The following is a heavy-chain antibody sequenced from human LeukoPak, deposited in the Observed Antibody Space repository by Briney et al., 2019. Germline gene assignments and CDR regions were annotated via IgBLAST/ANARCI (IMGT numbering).Heavy chain of an antibody. V-gene: IGHV3-23*01. J-gene: IGHJ4*02. Sequence: GGSLRLSCAASGFTFSDYYMSWIRQAPGKGLEWVSAISGSGGSTYYADSVKGRFTISRDNSKNTLYLQMNSLRAEDTAVYYCAKVWRDSGSWIPLDYWGQGTLVTVSS. CDR1: GFTFSDYY. CDR3: AKVWRDSGSWIPLDY. CDR2: ISGSGGST. D-gene: IGHD6-13*01.